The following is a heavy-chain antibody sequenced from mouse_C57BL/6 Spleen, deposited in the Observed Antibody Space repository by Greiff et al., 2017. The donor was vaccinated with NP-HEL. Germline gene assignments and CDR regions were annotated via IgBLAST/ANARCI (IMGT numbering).Heavy chain of an antibody. D-gene: IGHD2-2*01. Sequence: VQLQESGAELVRPGSSVKLSCKASGYTFTSYWMHWVKQRPIQGLEWIGNIDPSDSETHYNQKFKDKATLTVDKSSSTAYMQLSSLTSEDSAVYYCARWFGYDAAWFAYWGQGTLVTVSA. CDR3: ARWFGYDAAWFAY. V-gene: IGHV1-52*01. CDR2: IDPSDSET. J-gene: IGHJ3*01. CDR1: GYTFTSYW.